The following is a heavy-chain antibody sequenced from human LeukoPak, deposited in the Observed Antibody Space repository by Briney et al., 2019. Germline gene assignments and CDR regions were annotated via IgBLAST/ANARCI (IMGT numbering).Heavy chain of an antibody. Sequence: SVKVSCKASGGTFSSYAISWVRQAPGQGLEWMGGIIPIFGTANYAQKFQGRVTITTDESTSTAYMELSSLRSEDTAVYYCARYHPADDWFDPWGQGTLVTVSS. D-gene: IGHD1-14*01. CDR1: GGTFSSYA. J-gene: IGHJ5*02. V-gene: IGHV1-69*05. CDR2: IIPIFGTA. CDR3: ARYHPADDWFDP.